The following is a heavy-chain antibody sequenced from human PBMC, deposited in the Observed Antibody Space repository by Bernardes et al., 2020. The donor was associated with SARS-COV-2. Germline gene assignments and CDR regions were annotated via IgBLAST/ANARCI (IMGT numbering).Heavy chain of an antibody. CDR1: GGSISSGGYS. D-gene: IGHD3-3*01. CDR2: VYYSGGT. Sequence: MSLTFTFSGGSISSGGYSWSWIRPHPGKGLECIGYVYYSGGTYYNPSLKSRVTISVDTSKNQLSLKLSSVTAADTAVYYCARLRAGGLLYYFDYWGQGTLVTVSS. V-gene: IGHV4-31*03. J-gene: IGHJ4*02. CDR3: ARLRAGGLLYYFDY.